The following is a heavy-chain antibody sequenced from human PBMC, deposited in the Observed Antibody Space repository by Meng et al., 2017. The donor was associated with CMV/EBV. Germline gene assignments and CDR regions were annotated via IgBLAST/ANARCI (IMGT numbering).Heavy chain of an antibody. CDR2: INPNSGGT. J-gene: IGHJ6*02. CDR1: GYTFTGYY. CDR3: ARSTDDIVVVPAAIKAQVVMDV. D-gene: IGHD2-2*02. Sequence: ASVQVSCKASGYTFTGYYMHWVRQAPGQGLEWMVWINPNSGGTNYAQKFQGRVTMTRDTSISTAYMELSRLRSDDTAVYYCARSTDDIVVVPAAIKAQVVMDVWGQGTTVTVSS. V-gene: IGHV1-2*02.